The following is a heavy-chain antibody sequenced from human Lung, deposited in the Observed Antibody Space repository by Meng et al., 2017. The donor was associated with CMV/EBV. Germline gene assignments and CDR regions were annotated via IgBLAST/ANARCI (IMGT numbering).Heavy chain of an antibody. CDR1: GGSISSSSYY. J-gene: IGHJ4*02. CDR3: ARYLITFGGVIVSDY. V-gene: IGHV4-39*07. Sequence: LXCTVSGGSISSSSYYWGWIRQPPGKGLEWIGSIYYSGSTYYNPSLKSRVTISVDTSKNQFSLKLSSVTAADTAVYYCARYLITFGGVIVSDYWGQGTXVNGAS. D-gene: IGHD3-16*02. CDR2: IYYSGST.